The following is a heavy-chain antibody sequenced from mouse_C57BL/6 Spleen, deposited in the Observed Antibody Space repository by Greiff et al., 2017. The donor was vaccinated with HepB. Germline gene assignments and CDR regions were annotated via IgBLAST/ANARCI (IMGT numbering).Heavy chain of an antibody. CDR1: GYSFTGYY. V-gene: IGHV1-42*01. J-gene: IGHJ1*03. CDR3: ARGWYFDV. CDR2: INPSTGGT. Sequence: EVQLQQSGPELLKPGASVKISCKASGYSFTGYYMNWVKQSPEKSLEWIGEINPSTGGTTYNQKFKAKATLTVDKSSSTAYMQLKSLTSEDSAVYYCARGWYFDVWGTGTTVTVSS.